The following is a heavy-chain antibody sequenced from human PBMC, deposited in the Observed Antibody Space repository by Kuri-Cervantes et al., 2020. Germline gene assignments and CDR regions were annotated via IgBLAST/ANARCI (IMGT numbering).Heavy chain of an antibody. D-gene: IGHD3-22*01. CDR2: INAGNGNT. V-gene: IGHV1-18*04. J-gene: IGHJ3*02. Sequence: ASVKVSCKASGYTFTGYYMHWVRQAPGQGLEWMGWINAGNGNTKYSQEFQGRVTMTTDTSTSTAYMELRSLRSDDTAVYYCARDGITMIVVVADAFDIWGQGKMVTVSS. CDR3: ARDGITMIVVVADAFDI. CDR1: GYTFTGYY.